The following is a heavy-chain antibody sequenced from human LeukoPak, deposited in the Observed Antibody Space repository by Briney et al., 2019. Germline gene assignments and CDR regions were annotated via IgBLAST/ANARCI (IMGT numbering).Heavy chain of an antibody. D-gene: IGHD3-3*01. CDR2: IYSETST. CDR3: ASVLWSENAEYFQH. V-gene: IGHV3-66*01. J-gene: IGHJ1*01. CDR1: GFTVGNDY. Sequence: QSGGSLRLSCAASGFTVGNDYMTWVRQAPGKGLEWVSVIYSETSTHYADSVKGRFTISRDSSKNTLYLQMSSLRAEDTAVYYCASVLWSENAEYFQHWGQGTLVTVSS.